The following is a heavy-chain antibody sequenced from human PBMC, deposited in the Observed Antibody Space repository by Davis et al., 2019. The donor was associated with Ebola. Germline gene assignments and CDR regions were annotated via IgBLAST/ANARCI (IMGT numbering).Heavy chain of an antibody. CDR2: ISRSGDTI. V-gene: IGHV3-48*02. Sequence: GESLKISCAASGFTFSSYSMNWVRQAPGKGLEWISYISRSGDTIYYGESVKGRFTISRDNDDNSLYLQLNSLRDEDTAIYFCAREYCPPYANCYSLYYYYYGLDVWGKGTTVTVSS. D-gene: IGHD2-15*01. CDR1: GFTFSSYS. CDR3: AREYCPPYANCYSLYYYYYGLDV. J-gene: IGHJ6*04.